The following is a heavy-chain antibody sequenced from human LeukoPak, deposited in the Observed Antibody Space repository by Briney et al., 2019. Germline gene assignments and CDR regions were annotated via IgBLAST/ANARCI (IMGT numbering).Heavy chain of an antibody. CDR3: ARIGYSSSSFDY. J-gene: IGHJ4*02. V-gene: IGHV3-7*01. CDR1: GFIFSHYW. Sequence: PGGSLRLSCGASGFIFSHYWMSWVRQPPGKGLEWVANIKQDGSVKYYVDSLKGRFTISRDNARNSVFLQMNSLRAEDTAVYYCARIGYSSSSFDYWGQGTLVTVSS. D-gene: IGHD6-6*01. CDR2: IKQDGSVK.